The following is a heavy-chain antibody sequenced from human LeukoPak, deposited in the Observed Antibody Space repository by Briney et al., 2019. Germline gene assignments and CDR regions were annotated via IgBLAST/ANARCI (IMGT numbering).Heavy chain of an antibody. V-gene: IGHV5-51*01. CDR1: GYSFTSYW. D-gene: IGHD1-1*01. Sequence: GESLKISCKGSGYSFTSYWIGWVRQTPGKGLEWMGIICPGDSDTRYSPSFQGQVTISADKSISTAYLQWSSLKASDTAMYYCARHSRNRNDGGGIDYWGQGTLVTVSS. CDR2: ICPGDSDT. CDR3: ARHSRNRNDGGGIDY. J-gene: IGHJ4*02.